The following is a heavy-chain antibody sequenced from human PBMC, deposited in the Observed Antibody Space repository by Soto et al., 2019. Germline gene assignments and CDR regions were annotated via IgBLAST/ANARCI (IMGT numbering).Heavy chain of an antibody. CDR3: ARAFGSTDY. V-gene: IGHV1-18*01. Sequence: QVQLVQSGAEVKKPGASVKVSCEASGYTFSSYGISWVRQAPGQRFEWMGWISGYNSITRYAQKFQGRVTMTTDTSTSTAYMELRSLRSDDTAVYYCARAFGSTDYWGQGTLVTVSS. J-gene: IGHJ4*02. D-gene: IGHD6-13*01. CDR1: GYTFSSYG. CDR2: ISGYNSIT.